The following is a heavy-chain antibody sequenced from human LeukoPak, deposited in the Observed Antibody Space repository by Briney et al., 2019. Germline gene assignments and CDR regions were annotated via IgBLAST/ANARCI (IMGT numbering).Heavy chain of an antibody. CDR2: MNPNSGNT. CDR3: ARGPQWRGDSYYIDV. CDR1: GYTFTNFD. Sequence: GASVKASCKASGYTFTNFDINWVRQATGQGLEWMGWMNPNSGNTGYAQKFQGRVTMTMNTSITTAYMELSSLISEDTAVYYCARGPQWRGDSYYIDVWGRGTTVTVSS. J-gene: IGHJ6*03. D-gene: IGHD6-19*01. V-gene: IGHV1-8*01.